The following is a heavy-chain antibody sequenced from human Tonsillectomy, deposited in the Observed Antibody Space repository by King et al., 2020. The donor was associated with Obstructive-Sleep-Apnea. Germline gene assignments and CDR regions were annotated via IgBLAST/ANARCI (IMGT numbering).Heavy chain of an antibody. CDR2: IYYSGST. Sequence: QLQESGPGLVKPSETLSLTCTVSGGSISSSSYYWGWIRQPPGKGLEWIGSIYYSGSTYYNPSLKSRVTISVDTSKNQFSLKLSSVTAADTAVYYCAILVVTAISDYFDYWGQGTLVTVSS. V-gene: IGHV4-39*01. J-gene: IGHJ4*02. CDR3: AILVVTAISDYFDY. D-gene: IGHD2-21*02. CDR1: GGSISSSSYY.